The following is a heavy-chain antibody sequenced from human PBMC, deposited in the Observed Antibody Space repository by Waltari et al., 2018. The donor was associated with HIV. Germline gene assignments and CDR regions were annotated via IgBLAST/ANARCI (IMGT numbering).Heavy chain of an antibody. V-gene: IGHV5-51*01. Sequence: EVQLVQSGAEVKKPGAPLKISCQGSRYSFTSHWIGWVRQMHGKGLEWMGIIYPGDSDTRYSPSFQGQVTISADKSISTAYLQWSSLKASDTAMYYCARLYSRGGWFDPWGQGTLVTVSS. J-gene: IGHJ5*02. CDR1: RYSFTSHW. CDR3: ARLYSRGGWFDP. CDR2: IYPGDSDT. D-gene: IGHD6-13*01.